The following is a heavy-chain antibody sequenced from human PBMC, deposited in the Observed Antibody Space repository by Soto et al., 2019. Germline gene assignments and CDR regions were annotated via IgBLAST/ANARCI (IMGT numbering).Heavy chain of an antibody. V-gene: IGHV3-66*01. CDR1: GFTVSSSY. Sequence: GGSLRLSCAASGFTVSSSYMSWVRQAPGKGLEWVSVIYSGGSTHYADSVKGRFTISRDNSKNTLFLQMNSLRAEDTAVYYCAKDGTRIAVAEPLCYWGQGT. CDR3: AKDGTRIAVAEPLCY. D-gene: IGHD6-19*01. CDR2: IYSGGST. J-gene: IGHJ4*02.